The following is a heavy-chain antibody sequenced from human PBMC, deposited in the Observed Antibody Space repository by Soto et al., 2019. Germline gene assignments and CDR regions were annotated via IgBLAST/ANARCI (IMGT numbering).Heavy chain of an antibody. CDR1: GFTFSNAW. V-gene: IGHV3-15*01. D-gene: IGHD6-13*01. J-gene: IGHJ4*02. CDR3: TTSSIAAAGRVDY. CDR2: IKSKTDGGTT. Sequence: GESLKISCAASGFTFSNAWMSWVRQAPGKGLEWVGRIKSKTDGGTTDYAAPVKGRFTISRDDSKNTLYLQMNSLKTEDTAVYYCTTSSIAAAGRVDYWGREPWSPSPQ.